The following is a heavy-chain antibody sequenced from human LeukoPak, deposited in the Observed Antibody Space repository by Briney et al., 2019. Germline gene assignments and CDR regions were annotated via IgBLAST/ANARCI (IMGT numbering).Heavy chain of an antibody. CDR2: IYSSGST. V-gene: IGHV4-4*07. D-gene: IGHD3-16*01. CDR1: GGSISSFY. CDR3: ASLGQPGGKRPAFDI. Sequence: PSETLSLTCTVSGGSISSFYRSWIRQPAGKGLEWIGRIYSSGSTNYNPSLESRVTMSVDTSKNQLSLKLSSVTAADTAVYYCASLGQPGGKRPAFDIWGQGTMVTVSS. J-gene: IGHJ3*02.